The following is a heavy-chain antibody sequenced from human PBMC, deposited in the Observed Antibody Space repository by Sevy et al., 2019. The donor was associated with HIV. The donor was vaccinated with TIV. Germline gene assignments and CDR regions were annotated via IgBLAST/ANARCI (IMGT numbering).Heavy chain of an antibody. CDR2: INQDGSEI. Sequence: GGSLRLSCVGSGISISSHWMNWVRQSPGKGLEWVANINQDGSEIYYVDTVKGQFNITRENDKNSGYLQMHSLRVEDSGVYYCARAMGVWGQGTTVTVSS. J-gene: IGHJ6*02. V-gene: IGHV3-7*01. CDR3: ARAMGV. CDR1: GISISSHW.